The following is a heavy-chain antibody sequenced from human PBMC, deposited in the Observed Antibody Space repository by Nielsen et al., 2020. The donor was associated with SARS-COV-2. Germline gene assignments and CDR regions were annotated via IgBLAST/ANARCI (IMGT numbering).Heavy chain of an antibody. Sequence: GSLRLSCTVSGGSVSSGSYYWSWIRQPPGKGLEWIGYIYYSGSTNYNPSLKSRVTISVDTSKNQFSLKLSSVTAADTAVYYCARRSIFSNAFDIWGQGTMVTVSS. CDR2: IYYSGST. CDR1: GGSVSSGSYY. V-gene: IGHV4-61*01. CDR3: ARRSIFSNAFDI. D-gene: IGHD3-9*01. J-gene: IGHJ3*02.